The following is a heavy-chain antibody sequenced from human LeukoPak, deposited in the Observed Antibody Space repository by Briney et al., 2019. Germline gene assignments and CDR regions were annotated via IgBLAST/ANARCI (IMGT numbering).Heavy chain of an antibody. V-gene: IGHV3-48*04. Sequence: GGSLRLSCAASGFTFSSYSMNWVRQAPGKGLEWVSYISSSSSTIYYADSVKGRFTISRDNAKNSLYLQMNSLRAEDTAVYYCARCTYGSGNEPNWFDPWGQGTLVTVSS. CDR2: ISSSSSTI. CDR1: GFTFSSYS. D-gene: IGHD3-10*01. J-gene: IGHJ5*02. CDR3: ARCTYGSGNEPNWFDP.